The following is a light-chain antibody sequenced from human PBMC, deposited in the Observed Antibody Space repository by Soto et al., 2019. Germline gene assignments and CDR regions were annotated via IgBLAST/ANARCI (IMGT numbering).Light chain of an antibody. CDR1: QSISSSY. CDR3: QQRSNWLT. V-gene: IGKV3D-20*02. CDR2: DAS. J-gene: IGKJ4*01. Sequence: EIVLTQSPGTLSLSPGKRATLSCRASQSISSSYLAWYQQRPGQAPRLLIYDASTRATGIPARFSGSGSGTDFTLTISSLEPEDFAVYYCQQRSNWLTFGGGTKVDIK.